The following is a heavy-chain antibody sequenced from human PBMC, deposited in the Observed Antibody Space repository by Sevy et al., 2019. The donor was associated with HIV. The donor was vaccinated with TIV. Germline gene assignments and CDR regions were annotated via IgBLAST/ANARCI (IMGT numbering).Heavy chain of an antibody. D-gene: IGHD3-10*01. J-gene: IGHJ4*02. CDR3: AKDLLPYGSGSYPLDY. V-gene: IGHV3-48*01. CDR1: GFTFNTYS. CDR2: IGTAAGVT. Sequence: GGSLRLSCAASGFTFNTYSLIWVRQTPGKGLEWLSFIGTAAGVTYYADSVKGRFTISRDNAKNSLYLQMNSLTSEDTALYYCAKDLLPYGSGSYPLDYWGQGTVVTVSS.